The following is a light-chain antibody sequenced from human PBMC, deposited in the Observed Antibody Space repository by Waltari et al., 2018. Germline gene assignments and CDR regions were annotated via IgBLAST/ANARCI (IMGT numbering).Light chain of an antibody. CDR2: WAS. CDR3: QQSYSPHRT. J-gene: IGKJ1*01. CDR1: QSVLYSSNNKNY. V-gene: IGKV4-1*01. Sequence: DIVMTQSPYSLAVSLGERATIKCKYSQSVLYSSNNKNYLAWYTQKPGQPPKLLIYWASIREAGVPDRFSGSGSETDFTLTISSLQAEDVAVYYCQQSYSPHRTFGQGTRVEIK.